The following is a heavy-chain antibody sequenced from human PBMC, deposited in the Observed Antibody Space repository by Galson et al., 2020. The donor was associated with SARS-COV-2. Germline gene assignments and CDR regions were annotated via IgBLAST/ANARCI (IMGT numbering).Heavy chain of an antibody. Sequence: GESLKISCAASGFTFSSYGMHWVRQAPGKGLEWVAVIWYDGSNKYYADSVKGRFTISRDNSKNTLYLQMNSLRAEDTAVYYCAREDYYGSGSYGAIDYWGQGTLVTVSS. J-gene: IGHJ4*02. CDR1: GFTFSSYG. CDR2: IWYDGSNK. CDR3: AREDYYGSGSYGAIDY. D-gene: IGHD3-10*01. V-gene: IGHV3-33*01.